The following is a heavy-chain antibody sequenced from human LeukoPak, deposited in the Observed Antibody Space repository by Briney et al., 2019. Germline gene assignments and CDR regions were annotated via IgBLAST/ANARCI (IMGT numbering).Heavy chain of an antibody. Sequence: TETLSLTCSVSGGSISSYYWSWIRQPPGKGLEWIGYLYYSGSTNSNPSLKSRVTMSVDTSKNQFSLKLRSVTAADTAVYYCARGGSGISNAFDIWGQGTMVTVSS. CDR2: LYYSGST. CDR3: ARGGSGISNAFDI. V-gene: IGHV4-59*01. CDR1: GGSISSYY. J-gene: IGHJ3*02. D-gene: IGHD3-10*01.